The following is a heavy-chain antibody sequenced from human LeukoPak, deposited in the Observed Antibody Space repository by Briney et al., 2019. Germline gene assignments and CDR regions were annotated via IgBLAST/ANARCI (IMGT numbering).Heavy chain of an antibody. V-gene: IGHV1-69*01. CDR1: GGTFSSYA. CDR2: IIPIFGTA. CDR3: ATEPEGITMVRGVTDY. Sequence: SVKVSCKASGGTFSSYAISWVRQAPGQGLEWMGGIIPIFGTANYAQKFQGRVTITADESTSTAYMELNSLRSEDTAVYYCATEPEGITMVRGVTDYWGQGTLVTVSS. D-gene: IGHD3-10*01. J-gene: IGHJ4*02.